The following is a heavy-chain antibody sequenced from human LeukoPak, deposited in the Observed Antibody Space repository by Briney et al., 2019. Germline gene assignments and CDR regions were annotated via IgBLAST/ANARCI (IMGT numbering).Heavy chain of an antibody. CDR2: IKQDGSEK. J-gene: IGHJ4*02. V-gene: IGHV3-7*01. CDR3: ARLTRYCSGGSCYYDY. D-gene: IGHD2-15*01. CDR1: GFTFRDYW. Sequence: PGGSLRLSCTASGFTFRDYWMSWVRQAPGKGLEWVANIKQDGSEKYYVDSVKGRFTISRDNAKNSLYLQMNSLRAEDTAVYYCARLTRYCSGGSCYYDYWGQGTLVTVSS.